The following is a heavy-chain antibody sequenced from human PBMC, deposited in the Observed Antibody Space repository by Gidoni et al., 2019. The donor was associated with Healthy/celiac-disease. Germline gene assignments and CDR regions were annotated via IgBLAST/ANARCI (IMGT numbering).Heavy chain of an antibody. V-gene: IGHV4-34*01. J-gene: IGHJ6*02. CDR2: INHSGST. CDR1: GGSFRGFY. D-gene: IGHD3-22*01. Sequence: QVQLQQWGAGLLKPSETLSLTCAVYGGSFRGFYWSWIRQPPGKGLEWIGEINHSGSTNYNPSLKSRVTISVDTSKNQFSLKLSSVTAADTAVYYCARGPLLRGLLLLPYYYGMDVWGQGTTVTVSS. CDR3: ARGPLLRGLLLLPYYYGMDV.